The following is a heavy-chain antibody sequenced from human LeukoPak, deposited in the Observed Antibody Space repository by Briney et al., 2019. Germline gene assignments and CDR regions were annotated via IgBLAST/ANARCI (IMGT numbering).Heavy chain of an antibody. CDR3: ATGLSIAAAGRGAYYFDY. J-gene: IGHJ4*02. CDR1: GYTLTELS. CDR2: FDPEDGET. V-gene: IGHV1-24*01. D-gene: IGHD6-13*01. Sequence: ASVKVSCKVSGYTLTELSMHWERQAPGKGLEWMGGFDPEDGETIYAQKFQGRVTMTEDTSTDTAYMELSSLRSEDTAVYYCATGLSIAAAGRGAYYFDYWGQGTLVTVSS.